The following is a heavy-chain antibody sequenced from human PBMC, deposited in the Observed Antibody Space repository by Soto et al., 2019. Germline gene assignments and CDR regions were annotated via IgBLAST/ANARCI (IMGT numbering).Heavy chain of an antibody. CDR2: ISSSSSYI. D-gene: IGHD3-9*01. J-gene: IGHJ6*01. CDR3: ARVAETHYHILTCYIRSYYYGMDV. V-gene: IGHV3-21*01. CDR1: GFTFSSYS. Sequence: EVQLVESGGGLVKPGGSLRLSCAASGFTFSSYSMNWVRQAPGKGLEWVSSISSSSSYIYYADSVKGRFTISRDNAKNTQYLQMNSLIDEDTAVYYCARVAETHYHILTCYIRSYYYGMDVWGQGTTVTVSS.